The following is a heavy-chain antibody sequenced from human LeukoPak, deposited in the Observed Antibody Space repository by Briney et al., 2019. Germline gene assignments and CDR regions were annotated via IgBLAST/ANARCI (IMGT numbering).Heavy chain of an antibody. D-gene: IGHD5-24*01. CDR1: GYTFTGYY. CDR3: ARVGDGLNDVFDI. Sequence: ASVKVSCKASGYTFTGYYMNWVRQAPGQGLEWMGRINPNSGGTNYAQKFQGRVTMTRDTSISTAYMELSRLRSDDTAVCYCARVGDGLNDVFDIWGQGTMVTVSS. CDR2: INPNSGGT. J-gene: IGHJ3*02. V-gene: IGHV1-2*06.